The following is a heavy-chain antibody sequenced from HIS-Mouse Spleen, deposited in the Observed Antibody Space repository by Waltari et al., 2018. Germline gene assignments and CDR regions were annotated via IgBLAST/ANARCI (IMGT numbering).Heavy chain of an antibody. V-gene: IGHV4-39*01. CDR1: GGSISSSSYS. Sequence: QLQLQESGPGLVKPSATLSLTCTVPGGSISSSSYSWGWIRQPPGKGLEWIGSIYYSGSTYYNPSLKSRVTISVDTSKNQFSLKLSSVTAADTAVYYCARRRGWFDYWGQGTLVTVSS. D-gene: IGHD6-19*01. J-gene: IGHJ4*02. CDR3: ARRRGWFDY. CDR2: IYYSGST.